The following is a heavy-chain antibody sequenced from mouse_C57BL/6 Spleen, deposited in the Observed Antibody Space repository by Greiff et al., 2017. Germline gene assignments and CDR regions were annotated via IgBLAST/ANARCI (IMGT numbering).Heavy chain of an antibody. Sequence: VQLLQPGAELVKPGASLKVSCTASGYTFTNYYMHWVKQSPDQGLEWIARINNSGYDTNYIHTFKGQVTFSVDKSSNTAYLQISRLTSEDSAIYYCAILEYRDYEVRGTAITVTAST. CDR2: INNSGYDT. J-gene: IGHJ1*03. V-gene: IGHV1-74*01. D-gene: IGHD2-5*01. CDR1: GYTFTNYY. CDR3: AILEYRDYEV.